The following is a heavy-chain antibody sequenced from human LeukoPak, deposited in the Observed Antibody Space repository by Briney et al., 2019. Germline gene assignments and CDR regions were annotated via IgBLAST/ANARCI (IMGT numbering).Heavy chain of an antibody. J-gene: IGHJ5*02. CDR1: GFTFDDHA. Sequence: PGRSLRLSCAASGFTFDDHAMHWVRQAPGKGLEWVSGISWNSGSIGYADSVKGRFTISRDNAKNSLYLQMNSLRAEDTALYYCAREGFDPWGQGTLVTVSS. CDR3: AREGFDP. CDR2: ISWNSGSI. V-gene: IGHV3-9*01.